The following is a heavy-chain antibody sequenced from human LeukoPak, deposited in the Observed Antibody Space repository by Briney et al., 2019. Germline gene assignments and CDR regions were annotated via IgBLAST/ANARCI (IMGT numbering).Heavy chain of an antibody. CDR3: VRALYDSGYYYPFDF. Sequence: GGSLRLSCAASGFTFSSYSMNWVRQAPGKGLEWVSSINSRSDYIYYADSVKGRFTVSRDNAKNSLYLQMNSLRAEDTALYYCVRALYDSGYYYPFDFWGQGTLVTVSS. D-gene: IGHD3-10*01. V-gene: IGHV3-21*01. J-gene: IGHJ4*02. CDR2: INSRSDYI. CDR1: GFTFSSYS.